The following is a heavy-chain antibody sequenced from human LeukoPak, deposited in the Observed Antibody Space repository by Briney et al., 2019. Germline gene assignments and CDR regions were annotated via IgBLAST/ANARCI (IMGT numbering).Heavy chain of an antibody. CDR3: AREVWGEISLYYYYYYMDV. V-gene: IGHV4-39*07. CDR1: GGSISSSSYY. CDR2: IYYSGST. D-gene: IGHD1-26*01. Sequence: PSETLSLTCTVSGGSISSSSYYWGWIRQPPGKGLEWIGSIYYSGSTYYNPSLKSRVTISVDTSKNQFSLKLSSVTAADTAVYYCAREVWGEISLYYYYYYMDVWGKGTTVTVSS. J-gene: IGHJ6*03.